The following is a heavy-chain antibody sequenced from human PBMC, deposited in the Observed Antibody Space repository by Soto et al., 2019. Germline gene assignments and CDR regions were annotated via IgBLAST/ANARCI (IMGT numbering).Heavy chain of an antibody. J-gene: IGHJ6*02. CDR2: ISGSGGST. V-gene: IGHV3-23*01. CDR3: ARTSMQSRGYSYGHGGMDV. Sequence: SGGSLRLSCTASGFTFSSYAMNWVRQAPGKGLEWVSAISGSGGSTYYADSVKGRFTISRDNSKNTLYLQMNSLRAEDTAMYYCARTSMQSRGYSYGHGGMDVWGQGTTVTVSS. CDR1: GFTFSSYA. D-gene: IGHD5-18*01.